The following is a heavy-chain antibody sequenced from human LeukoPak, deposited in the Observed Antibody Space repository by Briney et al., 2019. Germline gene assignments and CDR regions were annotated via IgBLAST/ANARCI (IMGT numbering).Heavy chain of an antibody. Sequence: GSLRLSCAASGFTFSSYSMNWVRQAPGKGLEWIAYINNNGRTNYNPSLKSRATISGDTSKNRFSLRLTSVTPADTAVYYCAKGAGWYEYWGQGTLVTVSS. V-gene: IGHV4-59*01. J-gene: IGHJ4*02. D-gene: IGHD6-19*01. CDR2: INNNGRT. CDR3: AKGAGWYEY. CDR1: GFTFSSYS.